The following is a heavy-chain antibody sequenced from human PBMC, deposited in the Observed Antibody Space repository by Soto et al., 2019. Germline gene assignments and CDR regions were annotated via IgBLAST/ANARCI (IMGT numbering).Heavy chain of an antibody. D-gene: IGHD1-7*01. CDR1: GGSFSTYY. J-gene: IGHJ4*02. CDR3: ARGLNWNYGAFDY. V-gene: IGHV4-34*01. Sequence: SETLSLTCAVYGGSFSTYYWSWIRQPPGKGLEWIGEINHRGSTNYNPSLKSRVTISVDTSKNQFSLKLNSVTAADRAVYYCARGLNWNYGAFDYWGQGTLVTVSS. CDR2: INHRGST.